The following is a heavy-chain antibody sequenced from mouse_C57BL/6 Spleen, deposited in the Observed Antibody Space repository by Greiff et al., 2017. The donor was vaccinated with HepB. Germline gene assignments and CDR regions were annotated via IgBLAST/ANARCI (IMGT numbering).Heavy chain of an antibody. D-gene: IGHD2-4*01. CDR3: ARRGDYDDYAMDY. Sequence: VQLKESGPGLVKPSQSLSLTCSVTGYSITSGYYWNWIRQFPGNKLEWMGYISYDGSNNYNPSLKNRISITRDTSKNQFFLKLNSVTTEDTATYYCARRGDYDDYAMDYWGQGTSVTVSS. V-gene: IGHV3-6*01. CDR2: ISYDGSN. CDR1: GYSITSGYY. J-gene: IGHJ4*01.